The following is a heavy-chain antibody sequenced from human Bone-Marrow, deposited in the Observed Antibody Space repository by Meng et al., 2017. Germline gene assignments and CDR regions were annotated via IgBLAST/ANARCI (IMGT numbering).Heavy chain of an antibody. CDR1: RFIFSSYG. V-gene: IGHV3-30*02. J-gene: IGHJ6*02. D-gene: IGHD6-19*01. CDR3: AREGWAWLEYYYYYYGMDV. Sequence: GESLKISCVGARFIFSSYGMHWVRQAPGKGLEWVALIWYDGSNKYYADSVKGRFTISRDNSKNTLYLQMNSLRAEDTAVYYCAREGWAWLEYYYYYYGMDVWGQGTTVTVSS. CDR2: IWYDGSNK.